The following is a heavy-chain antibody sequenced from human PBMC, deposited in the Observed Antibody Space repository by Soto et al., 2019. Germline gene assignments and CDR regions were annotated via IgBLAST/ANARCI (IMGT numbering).Heavy chain of an antibody. Sequence: SETLSLTCTVSGGSISSYYWSWIRQPPGKGLEWIGYIYYSGSTNYNPSLKSRVTISVDTSKNQFSLKLSSVTAADTAVYYCARSVYYGDDTTPFDYWGQGTLVTVSS. D-gene: IGHD4-17*01. CDR2: IYYSGST. CDR3: ARSVYYGDDTTPFDY. CDR1: GGSISSYY. V-gene: IGHV4-59*08. J-gene: IGHJ4*02.